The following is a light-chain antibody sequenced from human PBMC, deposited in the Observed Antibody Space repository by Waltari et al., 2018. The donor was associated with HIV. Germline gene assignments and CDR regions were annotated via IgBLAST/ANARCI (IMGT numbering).Light chain of an antibody. V-gene: IGLV3-21*04. CDR3: HVWDSSSDLPSWV. CDR1: DIGSRS. J-gene: IGLJ3*02. Sequence: SYVLTQPPSVSVAPGQTAGITCGGNDIGSRSVHWYQQKPGQAPVLVIYYDTDRPSGIPERFSGSNSGNTATLTISRVEAGDEADYYCHVWDSSSDLPSWVFGGGTKLTVL. CDR2: YDT.